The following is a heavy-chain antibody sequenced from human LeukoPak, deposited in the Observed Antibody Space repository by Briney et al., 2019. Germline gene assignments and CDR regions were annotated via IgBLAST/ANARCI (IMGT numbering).Heavy chain of an antibody. CDR1: GYTFTSYY. CDR3: ARDMSYYDSSGYRYYYYYYMDV. Sequence: ASVKVSCKASGYTFTSYYMHWVRQAPGQGLEWMGIINPSGGSTSYAQKFQGRVTMTRDMSTSTVYMELSSLRSEDTAVYYCARDMSYYDSSGYRYYYYYYMDVWGKGTTVTVSS. J-gene: IGHJ6*03. CDR2: INPSGGST. V-gene: IGHV1-46*01. D-gene: IGHD3-22*01.